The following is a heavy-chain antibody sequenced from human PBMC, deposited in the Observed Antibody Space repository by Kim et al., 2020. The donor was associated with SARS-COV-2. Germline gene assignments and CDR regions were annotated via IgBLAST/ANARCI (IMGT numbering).Heavy chain of an antibody. D-gene: IGHD2-2*01. J-gene: IGHJ6*03. V-gene: IGHV3-23*01. Sequence: YGDAVKGRFTISRDNSKNTLYLQMNFLRAEDTAVYYCAKGPTSSQMGYMDVWGKGTTVTVSS. CDR3: AKGPTSSQMGYMDV.